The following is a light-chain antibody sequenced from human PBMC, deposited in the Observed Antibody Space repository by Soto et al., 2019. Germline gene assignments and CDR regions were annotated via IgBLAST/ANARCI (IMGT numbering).Light chain of an antibody. CDR3: KSYAGSNTYV. V-gene: IGLV2-8*01. Sequence: QSALSRPPSACGSPGQSFTISCTGTKNYIGVYDFVSWYQHHPGKAPRLIIYEVVQRPSGVPDRFSGYQYGNTASLTVSGLQAADEADYFCKSYAGSNTYVFGSGTKVTGL. J-gene: IGLJ1*01. CDR1: KNYIGVYDF. CDR2: EVV.